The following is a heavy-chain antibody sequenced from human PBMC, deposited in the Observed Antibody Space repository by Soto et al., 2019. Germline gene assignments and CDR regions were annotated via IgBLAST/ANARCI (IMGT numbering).Heavy chain of an antibody. CDR2: INSDGSST. J-gene: IGHJ4*02. CDR3: ARVHVAAALIMPDY. V-gene: IGHV3-74*01. Sequence: GGSLRLSCAASGFTFSSYWMHWVRQAPGKGLVWVSRINSDGSSTSYADSVKGRFTISRDNAKNTLYLQMNSLRAEDTAVYYCARVHVAAALIMPDYWGQGTLVTVSS. CDR1: GFTFSSYW. D-gene: IGHD6-13*01.